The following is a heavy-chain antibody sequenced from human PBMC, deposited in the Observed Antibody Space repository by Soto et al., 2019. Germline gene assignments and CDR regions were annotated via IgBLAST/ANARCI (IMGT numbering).Heavy chain of an antibody. J-gene: IGHJ5*02. D-gene: IGHD3-22*01. CDR1: GGSFSSSTYY. Sequence: QLQLQESGPGLVKPSETLSLTCTVSGGSFSSSTYYWGWIRQPPGKGLEWIGSMYSGGNTYYNPSLKSRVTVSVDTSKNPFPLKLTSVTAADTAMYYCARQPYDSTGYYYGAWGQGPLVTVSS. V-gene: IGHV4-39*01. CDR2: MYSGGNT. CDR3: ARQPYDSTGYYYGA.